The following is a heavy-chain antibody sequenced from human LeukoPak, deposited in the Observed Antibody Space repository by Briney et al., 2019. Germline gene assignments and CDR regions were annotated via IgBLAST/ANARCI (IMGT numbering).Heavy chain of an antibody. CDR3: AKDLSLVAIAAAGSFDY. Sequence: GGSLRLSCAASGFNFNSYWMSWVRQAPGKGLEWVSAISGSGGSTYYADSVKGRFTISRDNSKNTLYLQMNSLRAEDTAVYYCAKDLSLVAIAAAGSFDYWGQGTLVTVSS. CDR2: ISGSGGST. CDR1: GFNFNSYW. J-gene: IGHJ4*02. V-gene: IGHV3-23*01. D-gene: IGHD6-13*01.